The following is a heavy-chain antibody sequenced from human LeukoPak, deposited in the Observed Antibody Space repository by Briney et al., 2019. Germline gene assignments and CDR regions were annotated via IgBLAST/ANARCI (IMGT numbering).Heavy chain of an antibody. J-gene: IGHJ6*02. D-gene: IGHD3-22*01. V-gene: IGHV3-30-3*01. CDR3: ARDLYYYGSSGYGMDV. CDR1: GFTFSSYA. CDR2: ISYDGSNK. Sequence: PGGSLRLSCAASGFTFSSYAMHWVRQAPGKGLEWVAVISYDGSNKYYADSVKGRFTISRDNSKNTLYLQMNSLRAEDTAVYYCARDLYYYGSSGYGMDVWGQGTTVTVSS.